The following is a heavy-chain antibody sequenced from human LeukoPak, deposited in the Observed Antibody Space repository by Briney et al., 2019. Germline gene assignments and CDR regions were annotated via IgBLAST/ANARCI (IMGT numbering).Heavy chain of an antibody. V-gene: IGHV4-4*07. Sequence: PSETLSLTCTVSGGSISSYYWSWIRQPPGKGLEWIGRIYTSGSTNYNPSLKSRVTMSVDTSKNQFSLKLSSVTAADTAVYYCARVGYCSSTSCPEGDWFDPWGQGTLVTVSS. CDR2: IYTSGST. CDR3: ARVGYCSSTSCPEGDWFDP. D-gene: IGHD2-2*01. J-gene: IGHJ5*02. CDR1: GGSISSYY.